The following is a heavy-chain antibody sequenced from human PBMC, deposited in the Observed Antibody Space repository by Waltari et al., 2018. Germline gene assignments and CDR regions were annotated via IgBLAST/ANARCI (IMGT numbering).Heavy chain of an antibody. CDR1: GSTFSTHA. V-gene: IGHV1-69*01. CDR2: IIPIFGTP. J-gene: IGHJ6*02. Sequence: QVQLVQSGAEVKKVGSSVKVSCKASGSTFSTHALSWVRQAPGHGLEWMGVIIPIFGTPSYAQVFQGRVTITADESTSTVYMEMSMLRSDDTAIYYCAGCRDSSGYLNCMDVWGQGTTVTVSS. D-gene: IGHD3-22*01. CDR3: AGCRDSSGYLNCMDV.